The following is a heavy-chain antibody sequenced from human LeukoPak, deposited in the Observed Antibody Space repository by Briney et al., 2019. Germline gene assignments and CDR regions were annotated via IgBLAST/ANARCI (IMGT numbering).Heavy chain of an antibody. CDR2: IKDSGSP. J-gene: IGHJ4*02. CDR1: GGSFSGYS. V-gene: IGHV4-34*01. CDR3: ARGRFSGLPRATTSQFDY. Sequence: PSETLSLTCAFYGGSFSGYSWTWIRQPPGKGLQWIGEIKDSGSPTFNPSLKSRVTMSVDTSNNKFSVRLSSLTAADTAVYYCARGRFSGLPRATTSQFDYSGQGTLVTVSS. D-gene: IGHD6-19*01.